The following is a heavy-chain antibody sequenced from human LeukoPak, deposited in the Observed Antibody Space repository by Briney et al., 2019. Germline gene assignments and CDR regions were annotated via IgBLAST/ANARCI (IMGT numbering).Heavy chain of an antibody. D-gene: IGHD2-15*01. V-gene: IGHV1-46*01. J-gene: IGHJ4*02. CDR1: RYTLTSYY. CDR3: ARDRSPSARYFND. Sequence: ASVKVSCKTSRYTLTSYYMNWVRQAPGQGLEWMGMINPSGGSTSYAQKFQGRVTMTMDTSTSTVYIELNSLTSEDTALYYCARDRSPSARYFNDWGQGTLVTVSS. CDR2: INPSGGST.